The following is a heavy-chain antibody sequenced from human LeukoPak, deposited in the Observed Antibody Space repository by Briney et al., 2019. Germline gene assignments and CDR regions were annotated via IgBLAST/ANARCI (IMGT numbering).Heavy chain of an antibody. J-gene: IGHJ3*02. CDR2: IYHSGST. D-gene: IGHD2-21*01. Sequence: SETLSLTCTVSGGTISSSGYYWSWIRQPPGKGLEWIGYIYHSGSTYYNPSLQSRVTISIDRSKNQFSLKLSSVTAADTAVYYCARHVEGAIDDAFDIWGQGTMFTVSS. CDR1: GGTISSSGYY. CDR3: ARHVEGAIDDAFDI. V-gene: IGHV4-30-2*01.